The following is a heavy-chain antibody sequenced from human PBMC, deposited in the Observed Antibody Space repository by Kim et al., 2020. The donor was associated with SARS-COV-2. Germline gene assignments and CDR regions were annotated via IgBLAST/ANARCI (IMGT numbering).Heavy chain of an antibody. J-gene: IGHJ4*02. D-gene: IGHD3-10*01. CDR1: GFTFSSYW. CDR2: IKQDGSEK. CDR3: ARSMVRGPWGVDY. Sequence: GGSLRLSCAASGFTFSSYWMSWVRQAPGKGLEWVANIKQDGSEKYYVDSVKGRFTISRDNAKNSLYLQMNSLRAEDTAVYYCARSMVRGPWGVDYWGQGTLVTVSS. V-gene: IGHV3-7*03.